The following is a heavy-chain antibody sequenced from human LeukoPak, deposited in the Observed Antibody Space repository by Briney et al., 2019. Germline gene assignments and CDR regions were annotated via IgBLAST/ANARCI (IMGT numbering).Heavy chain of an antibody. V-gene: IGHV4-59*01. CDR2: IYYSGST. J-gene: IGHJ4*02. CDR3: ARSRYYYDSSGSYYFDY. CDR1: GGSISSYY. D-gene: IGHD3-22*01. Sequence: SETLSLTCTVSGGSISSYYWSWIRQPPGKGLEWLGYIYYSGSTNYSPSLKSRVTISVDTSKNQFSLKLSSVTAADTAVYYCARSRYYYDSSGSYYFDYWGQGTLVTVSS.